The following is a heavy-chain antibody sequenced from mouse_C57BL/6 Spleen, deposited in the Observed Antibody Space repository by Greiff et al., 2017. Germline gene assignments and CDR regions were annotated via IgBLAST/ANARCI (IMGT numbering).Heavy chain of an antibody. CDR2: INPYNGGT. J-gene: IGHJ4*01. CDR1: GYTFTDYY. D-gene: IGHD1-1*01. CDR3: ARGYGSRDYYAMDY. Sequence: EVQLQQSGPVLVKPGASVKMSCKASGYTFTDYYMNWVKQSHGKSLEWIGVINPYNGGTSYNQKFKGKATLTVDKSSSTAYMELNSLTSEDSAVYYCARGYGSRDYYAMDYWGQGTSVTVFS. V-gene: IGHV1-19*01.